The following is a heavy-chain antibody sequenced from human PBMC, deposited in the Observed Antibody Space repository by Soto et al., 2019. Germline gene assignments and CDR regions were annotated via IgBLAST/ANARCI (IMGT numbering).Heavy chain of an antibody. Sequence: GGSLRLSCAASGFTFSSYGMHWVRQAPGKGLEWVAVIWYDGSNKYYADSVKGRFTISRDNSKNTLYLQMNSLRAEDTAVYYCATIDTAMVPSQADPTEPLYYGMDVWGQVTTVTVSS. CDR3: ATIDTAMVPSQADPTEPLYYGMDV. D-gene: IGHD5-18*01. CDR2: IWYDGSNK. CDR1: GFTFSSYG. J-gene: IGHJ6*02. V-gene: IGHV3-33*01.